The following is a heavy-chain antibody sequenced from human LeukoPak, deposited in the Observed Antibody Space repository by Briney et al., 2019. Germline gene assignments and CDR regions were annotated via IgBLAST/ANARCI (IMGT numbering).Heavy chain of an antibody. CDR2: ISGSGGST. D-gene: IGHD2-15*01. CDR1: GFTFSSYA. V-gene: IGHV3-23*01. CDR3: AKGGAVAAALDY. Sequence: GGSLRLSCAASGFTFSSYAMSWVRQAPGKGREWVSAISGSGGSTYYADSVKGRFTISRDNSKNTLYLQMNSLRAEDAAVYYCAKGGAVAAALDYWGQGTLVTVSS. J-gene: IGHJ4*02.